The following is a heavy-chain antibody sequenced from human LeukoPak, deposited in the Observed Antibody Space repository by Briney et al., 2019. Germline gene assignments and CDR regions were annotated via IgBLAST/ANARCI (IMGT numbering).Heavy chain of an antibody. Sequence: SETLSLTCTVSGGSIRSSYYYWGWIRQPPGKGLEWIGYIYYSGSTNYNPSLKSRVTISVDTSKNQFSLKLSSVTAADTAVYYCAGGAGYSYVPFDYWGQGTLVTVSS. V-gene: IGHV4-61*05. CDR3: AGGAGYSYVPFDY. CDR1: GGSIRSSYYY. J-gene: IGHJ4*02. D-gene: IGHD5-18*01. CDR2: IYYSGST.